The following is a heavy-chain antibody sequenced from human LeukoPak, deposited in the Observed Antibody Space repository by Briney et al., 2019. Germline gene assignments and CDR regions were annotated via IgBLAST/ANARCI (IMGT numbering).Heavy chain of an antibody. CDR3: ASDRVFYGLDV. CDR1: GFTFSSYS. V-gene: IGHV3-48*04. J-gene: IGHJ6*02. CDR2: ISSTSGTI. Sequence: GGSLRLSCAASGFTFSSYSMNWVRQAPGKGLEWLSYISSTSGTIYYADSVKGRFTISRDNARNTLYLQMNSLRPEDTAIYYCASDRVFYGLDVWGQGTTVTVSS.